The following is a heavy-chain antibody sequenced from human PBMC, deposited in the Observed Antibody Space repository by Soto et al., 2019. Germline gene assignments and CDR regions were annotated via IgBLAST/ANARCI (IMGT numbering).Heavy chain of an antibody. CDR1: GGSISSYY. J-gene: IGHJ4*02. CDR2: VYYSGST. CDR3: ARDKYGSRLDY. D-gene: IGHD3-10*01. V-gene: IGHV4-59*01. Sequence: SETLSLTCTVSGGSISSYYWTWIRQAPGKGLEWIGYVYYSGSTNYNPSLKSRVTLSVDTSKNQFSLRLTSVTAADTAVYYCARDKYGSRLDYWGQGTLVTVSS.